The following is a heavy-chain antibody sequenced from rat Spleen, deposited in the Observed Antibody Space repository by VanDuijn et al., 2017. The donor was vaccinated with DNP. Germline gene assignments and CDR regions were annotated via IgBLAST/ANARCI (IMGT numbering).Heavy chain of an antibody. V-gene: IGHV5-25*01. J-gene: IGHJ2*01. Sequence: EVQLVESGGDLVQPGRSLKLSCAASGFTFSNYYMAWVRHTPKKGLEWVATISTGGGNIYYGDSVKGRFTISRDNAKSTTYLQMNSLRSEDMATYYCARQRGYFDYWGQGVMVTVSS. CDR3: ARQRGYFDY. D-gene: IGHD1-11*01. CDR1: GFTFSNYY. CDR2: ISTGGGNI.